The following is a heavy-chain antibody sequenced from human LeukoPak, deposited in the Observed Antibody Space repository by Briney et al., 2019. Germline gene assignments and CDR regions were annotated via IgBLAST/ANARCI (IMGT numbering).Heavy chain of an antibody. Sequence: ASAKVSCKASRFTFTSSAMRWVPQTRRQRLEWIGWIFVGSGNTNYAQKFQERVTITRDMSTSTAYMELSSLRSEDTAVYYCAAPTDYFSGMDVWGQGTTVTVSS. CDR3: AAPTDYFSGMDV. CDR1: RFTFTSSA. V-gene: IGHV1-58*02. CDR2: IFVGSGNT. J-gene: IGHJ6*02.